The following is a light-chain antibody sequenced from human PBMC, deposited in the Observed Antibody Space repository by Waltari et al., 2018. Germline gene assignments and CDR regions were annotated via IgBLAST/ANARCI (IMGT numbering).Light chain of an antibody. CDR2: AAS. Sequence: DIQMTQSPSSLSASVGDRVTITCRASQSISSYLNWYQQKPGKAPKLLIYAASSLQGGVPSRFSGSGSVTDFTLTISSLQPEDFATYYCQQSYSTPLTFGPGTKVEIK. CDR1: QSISSY. J-gene: IGKJ3*01. CDR3: QQSYSTPLT. V-gene: IGKV1-39*01.